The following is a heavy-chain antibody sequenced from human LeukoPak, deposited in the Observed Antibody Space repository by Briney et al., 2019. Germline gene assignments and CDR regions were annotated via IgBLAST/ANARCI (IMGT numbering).Heavy chain of an antibody. J-gene: IGHJ3*02. Sequence: GGSLRLSCAASGFTFTNYNMNWVRQAPGKGLEWLSSISGSSSYMYYADSVKGRFTISRDNAKNLLYVHMNSLRAEDTAVYYCARYPPGRGGLDIWGQGTMVTVSS. V-gene: IGHV3-21*01. CDR3: ARYPPGRGGLDI. CDR1: GFTFTNYN. CDR2: ISGSSSYM. D-gene: IGHD2-8*02.